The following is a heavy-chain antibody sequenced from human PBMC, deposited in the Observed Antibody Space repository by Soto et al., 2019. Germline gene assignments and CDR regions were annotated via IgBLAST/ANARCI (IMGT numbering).Heavy chain of an antibody. CDR1: GYTFTRYA. V-gene: IGHV1-3*01. CDR2: INPGNGDT. J-gene: IGHJ4*02. D-gene: IGHD2-21*02. Sequence: ASVKVSFKASGYTFTRYAMHWVRQAPGQRPEWMGWINPGNGDTKYSEKLQGRVTFARDTSASTTYMELSSLRSEDTVMYYCARNSYISGDDDSYYFDYWGQGTPVTVSS. CDR3: ARNSYISGDDDSYYFDY.